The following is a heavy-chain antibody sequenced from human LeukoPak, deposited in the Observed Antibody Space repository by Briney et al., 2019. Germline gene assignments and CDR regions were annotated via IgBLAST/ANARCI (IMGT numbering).Heavy chain of an antibody. CDR2: ISSSSSTI. D-gene: IGHD4-17*01. Sequence: GGSLRLSCAASGFTFSSYSMNWVRQAPGKGLEWVSYISSSSSTIYYADSVKGRFTIPRDNAKNSLYLQMNSLRAEDTAVYYCARGYGDYVDWFDPWGQGTLVTASS. V-gene: IGHV3-48*01. CDR3: ARGYGDYVDWFDP. CDR1: GFTFSSYS. J-gene: IGHJ5*02.